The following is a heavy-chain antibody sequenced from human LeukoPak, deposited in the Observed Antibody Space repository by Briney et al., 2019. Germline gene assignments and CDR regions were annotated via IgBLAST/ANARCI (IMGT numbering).Heavy chain of an antibody. Sequence: PGGSLRLSCAASGFTFSSFPMSWVRQAPGKGLQWASGITGRGGNTYYADSVEGRYTISRDNSKNTLSLQMDSLRAEDTAVYYCARDRAAFDYWGQETLVTVSS. CDR3: ARDRAAFDY. D-gene: IGHD6-25*01. CDR2: ITGRGGNT. V-gene: IGHV3-23*01. J-gene: IGHJ4*02. CDR1: GFTFSSFP.